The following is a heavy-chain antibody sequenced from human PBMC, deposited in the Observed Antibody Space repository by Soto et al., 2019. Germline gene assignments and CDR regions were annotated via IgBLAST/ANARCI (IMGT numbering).Heavy chain of an antibody. CDR2: IYYSGST. J-gene: IGHJ6*02. CDR1: GGSISSSSYY. Sequence: SETLSLTCTVSGGSISSSSYYWGWIRQPPGKGLEWIGSIYYSGSTYYNPSLKSRVTISVDTSKNQFSLKLSSVTAADTAVYYCARHLSRGITIFGAAMDVRGQGTTVTVSS. D-gene: IGHD3-3*01. V-gene: IGHV4-39*01. CDR3: ARHLSRGITIFGAAMDV.